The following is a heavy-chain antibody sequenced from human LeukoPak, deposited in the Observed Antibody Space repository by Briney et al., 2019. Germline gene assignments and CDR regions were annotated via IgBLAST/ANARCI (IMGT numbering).Heavy chain of an antibody. CDR3: ARELGGNLRGESEYLDAFDI. D-gene: IGHD3-10*01. CDR1: GYTFTIFG. CDR2: ISAYNGNT. J-gene: IGHJ3*02. V-gene: IGHV1-18*01. Sequence: ASVKVSCKASGYTFTIFGISWVRQAPGQGLEWMGWISAYNGNTNYAQRLQGRVTMTTDTSTTTAYMELRSLTSDDTAMYYCARELGGNLRGESEYLDAFDIWGQGTMVTVSS.